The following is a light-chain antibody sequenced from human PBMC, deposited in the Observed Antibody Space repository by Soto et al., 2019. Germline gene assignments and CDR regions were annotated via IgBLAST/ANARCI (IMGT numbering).Light chain of an antibody. V-gene: IGLV2-8*01. CDR2: EVT. J-gene: IGLJ1*01. CDR3: SSYAANNRV. Sequence: QSVLTQPPSASGSPGQSVTISCTGTSSDVGNYNSVSWYQQHPGKAPKVIIYEVTKRPSGVPDRFSGSKSGNTASLTVSGLQAEDEADYYCSSYAANNRVFGTGTKVTV. CDR1: SSDVGNYNS.